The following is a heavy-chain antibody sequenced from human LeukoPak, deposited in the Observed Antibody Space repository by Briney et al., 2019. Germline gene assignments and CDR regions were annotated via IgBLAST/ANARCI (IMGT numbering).Heavy chain of an antibody. Sequence: GGSLRLSCAASGFTFSGYGMHWVRQAPGKGLEWVAFIRYDGSNKYYADSVKGRFTISRDNSKNTLYLQMNSLRAEDTAVYYCAKAGSNYDFWSGYYYYFDYWGQGTLVTVSS. CDR2: IRYDGSNK. D-gene: IGHD3-3*01. V-gene: IGHV3-30*02. CDR1: GFTFSGYG. CDR3: AKAGSNYDFWSGYYYYFDY. J-gene: IGHJ4*02.